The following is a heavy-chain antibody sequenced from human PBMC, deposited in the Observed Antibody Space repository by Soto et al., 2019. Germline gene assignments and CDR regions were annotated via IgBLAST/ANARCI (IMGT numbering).Heavy chain of an antibody. J-gene: IGHJ4*02. CDR1: GGSISSYY. D-gene: IGHD2-8*01. Sequence: SETLSLTCTVSGGSISSYYWSWIRQPAGKRLEWIGRIYPSGSTNYNPSLKSRVTMSIGTSKNQFSLKLTSVTAADTAVYFCARDNPNRASAPLDYWGQGTLGTVSS. CDR3: ARDNPNRASAPLDY. CDR2: IYPSGST. V-gene: IGHV4-4*07.